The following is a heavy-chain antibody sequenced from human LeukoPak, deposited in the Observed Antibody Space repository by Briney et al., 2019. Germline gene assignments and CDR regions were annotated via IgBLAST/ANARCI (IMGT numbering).Heavy chain of an antibody. V-gene: IGHV1-8*01. Sequence: ASVKVSCKASGYTFTSSDINWVRQATGQGLEWMGWRNPNSGNTGYAQKFQGRVTMTRNTSISTAYMELSSLRSEDPAVYYCARADRSGLYQLLSSRGIYYFAYWGQGTLVTVSS. CDR1: GYTFTSSD. D-gene: IGHD2-2*01. CDR3: ARADRSGLYQLLSSRGIYYFAY. J-gene: IGHJ4*02. CDR2: RNPNSGNT.